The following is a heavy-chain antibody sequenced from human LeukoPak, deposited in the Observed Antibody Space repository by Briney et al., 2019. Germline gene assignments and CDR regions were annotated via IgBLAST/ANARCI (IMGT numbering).Heavy chain of an antibody. Sequence: GGSLRLSCAGSEFNFDDYGMTWVRQAPGKGLEWVSGINWNGDSRRYADSVKGRFTISRDNAKTSLYLQMNSLRAEDTAVYYCAKARRIQLWLSWGQGTLVTVSS. CDR3: AKARRIQLWLS. D-gene: IGHD5-18*01. CDR2: INWNGDSR. CDR1: EFNFDDYG. J-gene: IGHJ5*02. V-gene: IGHV3-20*04.